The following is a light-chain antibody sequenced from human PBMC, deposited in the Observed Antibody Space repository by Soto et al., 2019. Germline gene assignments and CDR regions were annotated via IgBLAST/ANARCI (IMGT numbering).Light chain of an antibody. J-gene: IGKJ4*01. CDR3: QRYNSPPPLT. Sequence: DIQMTQSPSSLSASVGDRVTITCRASQGIRNYLAWYQQKPGKVPKLLIYGASTLQSGVPSRFSGSGSGTDFTLTIGSLQPEDVATYYCQRYNSPPPLTFGGGTKVEI. V-gene: IGKV1-27*01. CDR1: QGIRNY. CDR2: GAS.